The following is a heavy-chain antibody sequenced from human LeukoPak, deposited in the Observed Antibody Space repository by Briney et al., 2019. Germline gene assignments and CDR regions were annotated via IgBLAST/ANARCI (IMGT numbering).Heavy chain of an antibody. J-gene: IGHJ4*02. D-gene: IGHD2-21*02. Sequence: GGSLRFSCAASGFTFSSYAMTWVRQAPGKGLEWVSTISGSDGSTYSADSVKGRFTISRDNSKSTLYLQMNSLRAEDTAVYYCAKNCGGNCYSDFDYWGQGTLVTVSS. CDR3: AKNCGGNCYSDFDY. CDR2: ISGSDGST. CDR1: GFTFSSYA. V-gene: IGHV3-23*01.